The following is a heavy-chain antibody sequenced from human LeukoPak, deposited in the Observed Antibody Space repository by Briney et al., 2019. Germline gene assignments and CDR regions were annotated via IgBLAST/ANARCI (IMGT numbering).Heavy chain of an antibody. V-gene: IGHV1-69*13. CDR1: GGAFSSYA. CDR3: AREGYYDSSHYFDY. J-gene: IGHJ4*02. D-gene: IGHD3-22*01. Sequence: SVKVSCKASGGAFSSYAISWVRQAPGQGLEWMGGIIPIFGTANYAQKFQGRVTITADESTSTAYMELSSLRSEDTAVYYCAREGYYDSSHYFDYWGQGTLVTVSS. CDR2: IIPIFGTA.